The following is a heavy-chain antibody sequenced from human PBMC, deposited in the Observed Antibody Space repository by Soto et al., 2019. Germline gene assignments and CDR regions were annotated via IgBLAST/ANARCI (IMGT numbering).Heavy chain of an antibody. CDR1: GFTFSDYY. D-gene: IGHD2-2*01. V-gene: IGHV3-11*01. Sequence: GGSLRLSCAPSGFTFSDYYIICILQSPVKGLEWVSYINSSGGAIDYADSVKGRFTISRDNAKNSVFLQMDTLRADDTAMYYCAGAYCITTTCYWGPGHWGQGTLVTVSS. J-gene: IGHJ4*02. CDR3: AGAYCITTTCYWGPGH. CDR2: INSSGGAI.